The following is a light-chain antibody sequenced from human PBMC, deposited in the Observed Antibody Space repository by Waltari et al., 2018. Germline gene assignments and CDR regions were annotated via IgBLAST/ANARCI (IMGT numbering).Light chain of an antibody. CDR3: QSYDSALRNVV. V-gene: IGLV1-40*01. J-gene: IGLJ2*01. CDR1: TSNFGAGYD. CDR2: DTS. Sequence: QSALTQPPSLSGAPGPRVSISCTGTTSNFGAGYDVHWYQQLPGAAPKLLIYDTSNRPSGVPDRFSGSKSGTSASLAITGLQADDEADYYCQSYDSALRNVVFGGGTKLTV.